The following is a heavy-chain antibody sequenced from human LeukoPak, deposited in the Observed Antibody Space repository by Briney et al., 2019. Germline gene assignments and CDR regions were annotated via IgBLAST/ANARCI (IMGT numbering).Heavy chain of an antibody. V-gene: IGHV4-39*01. D-gene: IGHD3-22*01. CDR2: IYYSGST. J-gene: IGHJ4*02. CDR3: AREDSSGYYDS. CDR1: GGSISSSSYY. Sequence: KPSETLFLTCTVSGGSISSSSYYWGWIRQPPGKGLEWIGSIYYSGSTYYNPSLKSRVTISVDTSKNQFSLKLSSVTAADTAVYYCAREDSSGYYDSWGQGTLVTVSS.